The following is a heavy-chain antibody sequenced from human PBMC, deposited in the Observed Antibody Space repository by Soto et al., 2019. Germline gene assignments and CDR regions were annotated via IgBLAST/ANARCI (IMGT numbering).Heavy chain of an antibody. D-gene: IGHD1-26*01. V-gene: IGHV3-48*02. CDR1: GFTFSSYS. J-gene: IGHJ6*02. Sequence: GGSLRLSCAASGFTFSSYSMNWVRQAPGKGLEWVSYISSSSSTIYYADSVKGRFTISRDNAKNSLYLQMNSLRDEDTAVYYCAVQDGLSYRYYYYCMVFWGQGTTVTVSS. CDR3: AVQDGLSYRYYYYCMVF. CDR2: ISSSSSTI.